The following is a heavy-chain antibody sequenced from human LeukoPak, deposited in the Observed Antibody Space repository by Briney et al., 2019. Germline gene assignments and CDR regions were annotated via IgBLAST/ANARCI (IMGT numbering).Heavy chain of an antibody. D-gene: IGHD4-11*01. CDR2: IIPIFGTA. V-gene: IGHV1-69*13. J-gene: IGHJ6*03. CDR1: GGTFSSYA. CDR3: ARATDYYYYYYMDV. Sequence: VKVSCKASGGTFSSYAISWVRQAPGQGLAWMGGIIPIFGTANYAQKFQGRVTITADESTSTAYMELSSLRSEDTAVYYCARATDYYYYYYMDVWGKGTTVTVSS.